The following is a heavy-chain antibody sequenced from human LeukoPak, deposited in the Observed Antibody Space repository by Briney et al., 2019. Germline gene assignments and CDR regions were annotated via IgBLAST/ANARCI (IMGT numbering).Heavy chain of an antibody. V-gene: IGHV3-15*01. CDR3: ARDTYYYGSGRWGQYGMDV. CDR2: IKGNTDGGTT. CDR1: GFTFSNAW. D-gene: IGHD3-10*01. J-gene: IGHJ6*02. Sequence: GGSLRLSCAASGFTFSNAWMSWVRQAPGKGLEWVGRIKGNTDGGTTDYAAPVKDRFTISRDDSKNTLYLQMNSLRAEDTAVYYCARDTYYYGSGRWGQYGMDVWGQGTTVTVSS.